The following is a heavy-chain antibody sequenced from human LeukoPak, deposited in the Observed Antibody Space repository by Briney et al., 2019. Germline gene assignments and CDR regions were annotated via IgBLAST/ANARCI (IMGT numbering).Heavy chain of an antibody. CDR3: ARDKEGIGYHLDPYYYYMDV. D-gene: IGHD5-12*01. V-gene: IGHV1-69*13. CDR1: GGTFSSYG. Sequence: ASVKVSCKASGGTFSSYGISWVRQAPGQGLEWVGGIIPIFGTANYAQKFQGRVTITADESTNTAYMELSSLRSEDTAVYYCARDKEGIGYHLDPYYYYMDVWGKGTTVTVSS. J-gene: IGHJ6*03. CDR2: IIPIFGTA.